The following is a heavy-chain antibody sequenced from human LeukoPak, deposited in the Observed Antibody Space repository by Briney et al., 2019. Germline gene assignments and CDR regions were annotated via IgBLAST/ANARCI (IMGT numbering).Heavy chain of an antibody. D-gene: IGHD6-13*01. CDR3: AKGSGSSWYVGAFDI. CDR2: ISYDGNNK. CDR1: GFTFSSYG. Sequence: PGGSLRLSCAASGFTFSSYGMHWVRQAPGKGLEWVAVISYDGNNKYYADSVKGRFTISRDNSKNTLYLQMNSLRAEDTAVYYCAKGSGSSWYVGAFDIWGQGTMVTVSS. J-gene: IGHJ3*02. V-gene: IGHV3-30*18.